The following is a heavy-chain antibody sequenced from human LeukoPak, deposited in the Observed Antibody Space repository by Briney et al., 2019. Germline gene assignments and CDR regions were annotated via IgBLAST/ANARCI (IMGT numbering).Heavy chain of an antibody. J-gene: IGHJ4*02. CDR2: INHSGST. CDR1: GGSFSGYY. CDR3: ARGVTRYYYDSSGYSKPLDY. Sequence: SETLSLTCAVYGGSFSGYYWSWIRQSPGKGLEWIGEINHSGSTNYNPSLKSRVTISVDTSKNQFSLKLSSVTAADTAVYYCARGVTRYYYDSSGYSKPLDYWGQGTLVTVSS. V-gene: IGHV4-34*01. D-gene: IGHD3-22*01.